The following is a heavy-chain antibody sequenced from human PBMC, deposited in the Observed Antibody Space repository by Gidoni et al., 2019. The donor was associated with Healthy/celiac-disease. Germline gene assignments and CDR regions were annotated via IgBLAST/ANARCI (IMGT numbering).Heavy chain of an antibody. D-gene: IGHD2-21*02. Sequence: EVQLVESGGGLVQPGGSLRLSCAASGFTFSSHWMHWVRQVPGKGLVWVYRINSDVSSTSYADSVKCRFTIARDNAKNTLYLQMNSLRGEDTAVYYCARRYDCGGDCPFDYWGQGTLVTVSS. CDR2: INSDVSST. V-gene: IGHV3-74*01. CDR3: ARRYDCGGDCPFDY. CDR1: GFTFSSHW. J-gene: IGHJ4*02.